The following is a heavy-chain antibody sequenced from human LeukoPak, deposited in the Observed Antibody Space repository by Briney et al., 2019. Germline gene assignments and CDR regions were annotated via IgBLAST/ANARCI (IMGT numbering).Heavy chain of an antibody. Sequence: GGSLRLSCVASGLTFSTYIMSRVRQAPGKGLEWVSTFSGTTGKTYYADSVKGRFTISRDNSKNTLYLQINSLKAGDTAVYYCASRRLYYFDYWGQGTLVTVSS. V-gene: IGHV3-23*01. CDR2: FSGTTGKT. CDR3: ASRRLYYFDY. J-gene: IGHJ4*02. CDR1: GLTFSTYI.